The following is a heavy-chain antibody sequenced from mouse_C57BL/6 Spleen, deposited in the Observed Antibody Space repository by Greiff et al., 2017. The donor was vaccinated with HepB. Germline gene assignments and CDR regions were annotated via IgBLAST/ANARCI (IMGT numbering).Heavy chain of an antibody. J-gene: IGHJ3*01. CDR2: IYPGDGDT. V-gene: IGHV1-82*01. Sequence: QVQLKESGPELVKPGASVKISCKASGYAFSSSWMNWVKQRPGKGLEWIGRIYPGDGDTNYNGKFKGKATLTADKSSSTAYMQLSSLTSEDSAVYFCARAIGDGYSAYWGQGTLVTVSA. CDR3: ARAIGDGYSAY. CDR1: GYAFSSSW. D-gene: IGHD2-3*01.